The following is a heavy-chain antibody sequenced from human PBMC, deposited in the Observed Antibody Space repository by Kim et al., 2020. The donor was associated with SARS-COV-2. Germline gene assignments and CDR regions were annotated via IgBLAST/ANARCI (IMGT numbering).Heavy chain of an antibody. D-gene: IGHD1-26*01. V-gene: IGHV3-20*01. CDR3: ARGRGYSILDY. CDR2: INWNGGST. J-gene: IGHJ4*02. CDR1: GFTFDDYG. Sequence: GGSLRLSCAASGFTFDDYGLSWVRQAPGKGLECVSGINWNGGSTGYADSVKGRFTISRDNAKNSLYLQMNSLRAEDTALYHCARGRGYSILDYWGQGTLVTVSS.